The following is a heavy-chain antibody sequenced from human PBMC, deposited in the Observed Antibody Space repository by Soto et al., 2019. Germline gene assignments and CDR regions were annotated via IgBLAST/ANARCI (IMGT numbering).Heavy chain of an antibody. CDR2: IIPIFGTA. CDR3: ARAFKIPLGQYKLPTGVYYYYGMHF. V-gene: IGHV1-69*01. J-gene: IGHJ6*02. Sequence: QVQLVQSGAEVKKPGSSVKVSCKASGGTFSSYAISWVRQAPGQGLEWMGGIIPIFGTANYAQKFQGRVPITADESTRTAYIELSSLRSEDTAVYYCARAFKIPLGQYKLPTGVYYYYGMHFWGQGTTVTVSS. D-gene: IGHD2-2*01. CDR1: GGTFSSYA.